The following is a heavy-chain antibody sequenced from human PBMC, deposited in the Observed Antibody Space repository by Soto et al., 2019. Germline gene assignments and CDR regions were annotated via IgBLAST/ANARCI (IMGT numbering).Heavy chain of an antibody. CDR2: INPDNGNT. J-gene: IGHJ5*02. D-gene: IGHD2-15*01. CDR3: ARGIATGQLDP. CDR1: EYTFTRYT. Sequence: QVQLVQSGAEVKKPGASVKISCKASEYTFTRYTMNWVRQAPGQRLEWMGWINPDNGNTKSSQKFQDRVIITRDTSASTAYMDLSSLRSEDTAVSYCARGIATGQLDPWGQGTLFTVSS. V-gene: IGHV1-3*01.